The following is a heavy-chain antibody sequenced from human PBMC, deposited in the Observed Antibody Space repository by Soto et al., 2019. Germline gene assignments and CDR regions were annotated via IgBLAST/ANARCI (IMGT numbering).Heavy chain of an antibody. CDR1: GGSISSSSYY. J-gene: IGHJ3*02. Sequence: QLQLQESGPGLVKPSETLSLTCTVSGGSISSSSYYWGWIRQPPGKGLEWIGSIYYSGSTYYNPSLKSRVTISADTSKNQFALRLRSVTAADTAVYYCGGGTPSGAFDIWGQGTMVTVSS. CDR2: IYYSGST. CDR3: GGGTPSGAFDI. D-gene: IGHD3-10*01. V-gene: IGHV4-39*01.